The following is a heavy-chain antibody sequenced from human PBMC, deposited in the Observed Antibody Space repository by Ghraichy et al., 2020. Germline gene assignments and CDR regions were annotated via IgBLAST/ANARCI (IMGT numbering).Heavy chain of an antibody. J-gene: IGHJ4*02. D-gene: IGHD1/OR15-1a*01. V-gene: IGHV4-31*03. Sequence: SETLSLTGTVSGGSINSDTYYWTWIRQHPGKGLEWIGYIYSNSGSTFYNPSLKSRLSMSLDTSQRQFSLRLRSVTAADTAVYFCARQVDREQIDYWGQGTLVAVSS. CDR3: ARQVDREQIDY. CDR1: GGSINSDTYY. CDR2: IYSNSGST.